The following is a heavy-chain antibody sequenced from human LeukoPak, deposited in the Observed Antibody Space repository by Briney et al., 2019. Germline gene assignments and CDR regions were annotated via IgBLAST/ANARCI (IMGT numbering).Heavy chain of an antibody. CDR1: GGSISSYY. CDR2: IYTSGST. D-gene: IGHD1-7*01. J-gene: IGHJ6*03. Sequence: SETLSLTCTVSGGSISSYYWSWIRQPPGKGLEWIGYIYTSGSTNYNPSLKSRVTISVDTSKNQFSLKLSSVTAADTAVYYCARTTGTTWGYYYYMDVWGKGTTVTVSS. V-gene: IGHV4-4*09. CDR3: ARTTGTTWGYYYYMDV.